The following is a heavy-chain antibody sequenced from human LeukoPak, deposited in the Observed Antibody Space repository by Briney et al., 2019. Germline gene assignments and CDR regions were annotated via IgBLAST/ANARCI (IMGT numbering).Heavy chain of an antibody. D-gene: IGHD5-18*01. CDR3: ARDGYTYGQHQFDY. Sequence: GGSLRLSCAASGFTFNNYGMHWVRQAPGKGLEWVSSISSSSHYIYYADSVKGRFTISRDNAKNSVQLQMNSLRAEDTAVYYCARDGYTYGQHQFDYWGQGTLVTVSS. V-gene: IGHV3-21*01. CDR2: ISSSSHYI. J-gene: IGHJ4*02. CDR1: GFTFNNYG.